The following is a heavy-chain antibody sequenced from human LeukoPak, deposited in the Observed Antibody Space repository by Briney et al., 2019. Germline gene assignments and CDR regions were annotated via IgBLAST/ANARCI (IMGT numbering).Heavy chain of an antibody. CDR2: VSQSGST. Sequence: SETLSLTCAVYGGSFSGFYWSWIRQPPGRGLEWIGEVSQSGSTNYNPSLKSRVTISVDTSKNQFSLKLNSVTAADTALYYCARHYGPWGQGTLVTVSS. CDR1: GGSFSGFY. D-gene: IGHD3-16*01. CDR3: ARHYGP. J-gene: IGHJ5*02. V-gene: IGHV4-34*01.